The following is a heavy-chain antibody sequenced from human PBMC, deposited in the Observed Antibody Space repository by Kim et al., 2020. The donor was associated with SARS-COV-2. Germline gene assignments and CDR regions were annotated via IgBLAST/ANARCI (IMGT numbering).Heavy chain of an antibody. CDR3: ARQPTLPARVVIITPLDY. D-gene: IGHD3-10*01. CDR1: GGSISSSSYY. V-gene: IGHV4-39*01. CDR2: IYYSGST. J-gene: IGHJ4*02. Sequence: SETLSLTCTVSGGSISSSSYYWGWIRQPPGKGLEWIGSIYYSGSTYYNPSLKSRVTISVDTSKNQFSLKLSSVTAADTAVYYCARQPTLPARVVIITPLDYWGQGTLVTVSS.